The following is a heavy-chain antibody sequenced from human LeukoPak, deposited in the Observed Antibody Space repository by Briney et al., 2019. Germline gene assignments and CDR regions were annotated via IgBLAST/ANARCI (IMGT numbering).Heavy chain of an antibody. CDR1: GGSFSGYY. CDR3: ARREGTMGRAFDI. J-gene: IGHJ3*02. D-gene: IGHD3-10*01. CDR2: INHSGST. V-gene: IGHV4-34*01. Sequence: SETLSLTCAVYGGSFSGYYWSWIRQPPGKGLEWIGEINHSGSTNYNPSLKSRVTISVDPSKNQFSLKLSSVAAADTAVYYCARREGTMGRAFDIWGQGTMVTVSS.